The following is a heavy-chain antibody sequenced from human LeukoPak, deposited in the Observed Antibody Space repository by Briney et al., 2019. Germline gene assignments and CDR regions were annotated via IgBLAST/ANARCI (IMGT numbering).Heavy chain of an antibody. CDR1: GYTFTSYG. Sequence: GASVKVSCKASGYTFTSYGISWVRQAPGQGLEWMGWISTYNGNTNYAQKLQGRVTMTTDTSTSTAYMELRSLRSDDTAVYYCARDRPREAGSYWFDPWGQGTLVTVSS. CDR3: ARDRPREAGSYWFDP. D-gene: IGHD3-10*01. J-gene: IGHJ5*02. V-gene: IGHV1-18*01. CDR2: ISTYNGNT.